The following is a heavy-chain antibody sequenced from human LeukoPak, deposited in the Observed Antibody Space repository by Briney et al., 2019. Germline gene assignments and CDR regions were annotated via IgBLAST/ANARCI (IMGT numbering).Heavy chain of an antibody. Sequence: SETLSLTCAVYRGSFSGYYWSWIRQPPGKGLEWIGEINHSGSTNYNPSLKSRVTISVDTSKNQFSLKLNSVTAADTAVYYCARGLSRPPRGGYWGKEPLVTVPS. CDR3: ARGLSRPPRGGY. J-gene: IGHJ4*02. V-gene: IGHV4-34*01. CDR1: RGSFSGYY. CDR2: INHSGST. D-gene: IGHD2-2*01.